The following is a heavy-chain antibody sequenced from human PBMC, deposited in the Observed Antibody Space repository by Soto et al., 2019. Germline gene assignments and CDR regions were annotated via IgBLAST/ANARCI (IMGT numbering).Heavy chain of an antibody. CDR1: GCTFSSYG. CDR3: AKGPSSSWYPYYYGMDV. J-gene: IGHJ6*02. V-gene: IGHV3-30*18. Sequence: PGGSLRLSCAASGCTFSSYGMHWVRQAPGKGLEWVAVISYDGSNKYYADSVKGRFTISRDNSKNTLYLQMNSLRAEDTAVYYCAKGPSSSWYPYYYGMDVWGQGTTVTVSS. CDR2: ISYDGSNK. D-gene: IGHD6-13*01.